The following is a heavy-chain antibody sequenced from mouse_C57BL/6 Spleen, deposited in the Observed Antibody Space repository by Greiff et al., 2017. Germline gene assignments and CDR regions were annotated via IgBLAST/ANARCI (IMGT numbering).Heavy chain of an antibody. CDR2: IDPSDSYT. D-gene: IGHD1-1*01. Sequence: QVQLQQPGAELVMPGASVKLSCTASGYTFTSYWMHWVKQRPGQGLEWIGEIDPSDSYTKYNQKFKGKSTLTVDKSSSTAYMQLSSLTSEYFAVYDCYSGGYYYYFDYWGQGTSLTVSS. CDR1: GYTFTSYW. V-gene: IGHV1-69*01. J-gene: IGHJ2*02. CDR3: YSGGYYYYFDY.